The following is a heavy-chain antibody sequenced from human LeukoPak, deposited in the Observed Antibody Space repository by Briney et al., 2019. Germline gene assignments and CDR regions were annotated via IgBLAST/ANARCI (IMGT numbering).Heavy chain of an antibody. D-gene: IGHD1-26*01. CDR3: ARGRVGPYPGTYY. J-gene: IGHJ4*02. V-gene: IGHV3-66*01. CDR1: GFTVSNNY. CDR2: IYSGGST. Sequence: GGSLRLSCTASGFTVSNNYMSWVRQAPGKGLEWVSVIYSGGSTYYANSVKGRFTISRDNSKNTVYLQMSNLRAEDTAVYDCARGRVGPYPGTYYWGQGTLVTVSS.